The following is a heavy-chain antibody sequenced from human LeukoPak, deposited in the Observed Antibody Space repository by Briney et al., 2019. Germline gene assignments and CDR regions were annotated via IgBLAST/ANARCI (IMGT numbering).Heavy chain of an antibody. CDR2: IYTTGAT. Sequence: SETLSLTCTVSGGSISTYYWSWIRQPAGKGLEWIGHIYTTGATHYNPSLKSRVTMSVDPSRNQFSLKLDSMTAADTAVYYCARVRGHIFGLDSWGQGTLVTVSS. D-gene: IGHD5-18*01. J-gene: IGHJ5*02. V-gene: IGHV4-4*07. CDR3: ARVRGHIFGLDS. CDR1: GGSISTYY.